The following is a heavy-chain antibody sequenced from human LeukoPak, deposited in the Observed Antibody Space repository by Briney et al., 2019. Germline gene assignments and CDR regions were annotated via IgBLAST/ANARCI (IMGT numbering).Heavy chain of an antibody. J-gene: IGHJ4*02. Sequence: GGSLRLSCAASGFTFSSYWMHWVRQVPGKGLVWVSRIATDGSGTTYADYVKGRFTISRDNAENTLYLQMNSLRAEDTAVFYCARGQWPDYWGQGTLLIVSS. V-gene: IGHV3-74*01. CDR2: IATDGSGT. CDR1: GFTFSSYW. D-gene: IGHD6-19*01. CDR3: ARGQWPDY.